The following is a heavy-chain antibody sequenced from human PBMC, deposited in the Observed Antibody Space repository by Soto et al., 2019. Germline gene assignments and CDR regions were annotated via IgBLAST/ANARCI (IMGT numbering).Heavy chain of an antibody. V-gene: IGHV1-2*02. Sequence: QLHLVQSGAVVKKPGASVTVSCSASGYPVTAYYMHWVRQAPGRGLEWMGGINPATGAAKYTLTFRGGVTMTRDTSTSTVFMELSGRTSEDTAVFYCARGGGVGVAGSAAFDMWGQGTLVTVSS. D-gene: IGHD3-3*01. J-gene: IGHJ3*02. CDR1: GYPVTAYY. CDR2: INPATGAA. CDR3: ARGGGVGVAGSAAFDM.